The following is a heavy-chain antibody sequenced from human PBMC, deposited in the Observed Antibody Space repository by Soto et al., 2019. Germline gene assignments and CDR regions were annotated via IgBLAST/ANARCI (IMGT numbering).Heavy chain of an antibody. Sequence: GGSLRLSCAASGFTFSTYAMTWVRQAPGKGLEWVSGISGSGASTYYADSVKGRFTISRDYSKSMLYLQMNSLRAEDTAVYYCAKAGYFYYYAMDFWGQGTTVTVSS. CDR3: AKAGYFYYYAMDF. CDR1: GFTFSTYA. CDR2: ISGSGAST. V-gene: IGHV3-23*01. J-gene: IGHJ6*02.